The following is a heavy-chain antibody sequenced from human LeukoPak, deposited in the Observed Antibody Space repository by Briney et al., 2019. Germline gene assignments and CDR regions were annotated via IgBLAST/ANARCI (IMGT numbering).Heavy chain of an antibody. CDR2: INPKSGGT. CDR1: GCTFTGYY. CDR3: ARYGDCTNGVCYFDF. Sequence: ASVKVSCKASGCTFTGYYMHWVRQAPGQGLEWMGWINPKSGGTKFVQKFQGRVTMTRDTSISTAYMELSSLRSDDAAVYYCARYGDCTNGVCYFDFWGQGTLVTVSS. D-gene: IGHD2-8*01. J-gene: IGHJ4*02. V-gene: IGHV1-2*02.